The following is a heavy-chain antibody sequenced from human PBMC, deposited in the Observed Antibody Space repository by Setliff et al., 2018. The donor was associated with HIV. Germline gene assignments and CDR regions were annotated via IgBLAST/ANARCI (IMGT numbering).Heavy chain of an antibody. Sequence: GSLRLSCVASGFSFDNYALSWVRQAPGKGLEWVSTISGRSGTANYADSVKGRFTISRDNAKNSLYLQMNSLRAEDTAVYFCASTGLLLPRFGASYYYYGMDVWGQGTTVTVSS. D-gene: IGHD3-10*01. V-gene: IGHV3-23*01. CDR1: GFSFDNYA. J-gene: IGHJ6*02. CDR2: ISGRSGTA. CDR3: ASTGLLLPRFGASYYYYGMDV.